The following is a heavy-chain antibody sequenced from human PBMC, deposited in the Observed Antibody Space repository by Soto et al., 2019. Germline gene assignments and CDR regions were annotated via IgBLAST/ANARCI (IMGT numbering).Heavy chain of an antibody. CDR1: DGSISSSNW. Sequence: TSETLSLTCAVSDGSISSSNWWSWVRQPPGKGLEWIGEIYHSGSTNYNPSLKSRVTISVDKSKNQFSLKLSSVTAADTAVYYCARDDSSGILYDMDVWGQGTTVTVSS. CDR3: ARDDSSGILYDMDV. D-gene: IGHD3-22*01. CDR2: IYHSGST. V-gene: IGHV4-4*02. J-gene: IGHJ6*02.